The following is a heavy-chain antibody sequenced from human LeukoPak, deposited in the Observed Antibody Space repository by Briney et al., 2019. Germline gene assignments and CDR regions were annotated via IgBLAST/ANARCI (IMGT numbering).Heavy chain of an antibody. Sequence: EASVKVSCKVSGYTLTELSMHWVRQPPGKGLEWMGGFDPEDGETIYAQKFQGRVTMTEDTSTDTAYMELSSLRSEDTAVYYCATDPSYGDYPFDYWGQGTLVTVSS. J-gene: IGHJ4*02. CDR1: GYTLTELS. CDR2: FDPEDGET. V-gene: IGHV1-24*01. CDR3: ATDPSYGDYPFDY. D-gene: IGHD4-17*01.